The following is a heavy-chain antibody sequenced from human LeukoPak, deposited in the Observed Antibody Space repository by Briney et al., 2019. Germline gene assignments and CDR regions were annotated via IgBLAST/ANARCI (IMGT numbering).Heavy chain of an antibody. CDR1: GFTFSSYS. CDR2: INWKGGST. CDR3: ASGYTYYYGSGIYY. V-gene: IGHV3-20*04. Sequence: GGSLRLSCAASGFTFSSYSMSWVRQAPGKGLEWVSGINWKGGSTGYADSVKGRFTISRDNSKNSLYLQMNSLRTEDTAVYYCASGYTYYYGSGIYYWGQGTLVTVSS. J-gene: IGHJ4*02. D-gene: IGHD3-10*01.